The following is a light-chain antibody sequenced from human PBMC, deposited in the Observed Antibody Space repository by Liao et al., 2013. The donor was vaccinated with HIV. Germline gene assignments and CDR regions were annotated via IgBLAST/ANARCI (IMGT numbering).Light chain of an antibody. V-gene: IGLV3-21*01. CDR2: YDS. J-gene: IGLJ1*01. Sequence: SYELTQPPSVSVAPGETARITCGGNNIGSKSVHWYQQKPGQAPVLVIYYDSDRPSGIPERFSGSNSGNTATLTISGTQAMDEADYYCQAWDSSTYVFGTGTKVTVL. CDR1: NIGSKS. CDR3: QAWDSSTYV.